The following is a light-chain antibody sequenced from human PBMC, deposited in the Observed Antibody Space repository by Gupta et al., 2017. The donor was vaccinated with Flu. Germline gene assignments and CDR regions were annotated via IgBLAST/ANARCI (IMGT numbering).Light chain of an antibody. Sequence: QSALTQPASVSGSPGQSITISCTGTSRDVGGYNYVSWYQQHPGKAPKLMIYEVSNRPSGVSNRFSGSKSGNTASLTISGLQAEDEADYYCSSYTSSSTVVFGGGNQLTL. CDR1: SRDVGGYNY. CDR2: EVS. J-gene: IGLJ2*01. CDR3: SSYTSSSTVV. V-gene: IGLV2-14*01.